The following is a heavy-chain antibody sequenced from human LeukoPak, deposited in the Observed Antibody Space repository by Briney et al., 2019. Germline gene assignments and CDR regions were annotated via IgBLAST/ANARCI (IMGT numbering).Heavy chain of an antibody. CDR3: GRDICSDGSPADY. CDR1: VYPFVDFG. Sequence: ASVKVSSKPSVYPFVDFGITWVRQAPGQGLEWMGWISAFSGDTNYAQKLQGRVTMTRDTSTSTVYMELRRLRSDDTAVYYCGRDICSDGSPADYWGQGTLVTVSS. V-gene: IGHV1-18*01. D-gene: IGHD2-15*01. CDR2: ISAFSGDT. J-gene: IGHJ4*02.